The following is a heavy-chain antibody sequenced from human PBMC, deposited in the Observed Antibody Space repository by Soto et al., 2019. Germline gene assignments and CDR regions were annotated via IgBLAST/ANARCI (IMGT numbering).Heavy chain of an antibody. Sequence: QVQLVESGGGVVQPGRSLRLSCAASDFTFSSYSMHWVRQAPGKGLEWGAVLSYDGSTKSYADSVKGRFTISRDNSKITLYLQMNTLRGEDTAVYSCARGRSSTSIYNYYAMYVWGQGTTVTVSS. D-gene: IGHD6-6*01. CDR3: ARGRSSTSIYNYYAMYV. CDR1: DFTFSSYS. V-gene: IGHV3-30-3*01. J-gene: IGHJ6*02. CDR2: LSYDGSTK.